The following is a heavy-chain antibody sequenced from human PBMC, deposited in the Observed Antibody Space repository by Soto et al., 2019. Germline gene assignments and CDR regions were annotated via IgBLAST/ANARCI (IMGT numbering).Heavy chain of an antibody. J-gene: IGHJ4*02. V-gene: IGHV4-59*01. CDR1: GGSISSYY. Sequence: QVQLQESGPGLVKPSETLSLTCTVSGGSISSYYWSWIRQPPGKGLEWIGYIYYSGSTNYNPSLKGRVTISVDTSKNHFSLKLSSVTAAATAVYYCARVTRYYFDYWGQGTLVTVSS. CDR2: IYYSGST. CDR3: ARVTRYYFDY.